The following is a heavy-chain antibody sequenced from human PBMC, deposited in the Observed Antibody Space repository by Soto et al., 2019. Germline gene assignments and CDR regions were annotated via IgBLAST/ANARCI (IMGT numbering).Heavy chain of an antibody. D-gene: IGHD5-12*01. Sequence: EVQVVESGGGLVKPGESLRLSCAASGFTFSNAWMNWVRQAPGKGLEWVGRIKSKNVGGTMDYAAPVKGRFTLSRDDSKNTLYLQMNSLKTEDTAVYYCTAADIVNAGPWGQGTLVTVSS. V-gene: IGHV3-15*07. J-gene: IGHJ5*02. CDR3: TAADIVNAGP. CDR1: GFTFSNAW. CDR2: IKSKNVGGTM.